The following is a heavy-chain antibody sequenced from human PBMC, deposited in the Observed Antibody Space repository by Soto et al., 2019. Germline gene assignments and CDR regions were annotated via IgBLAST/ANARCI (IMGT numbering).Heavy chain of an antibody. Sequence: QITLKESGPTLVKPTQTLTLTCTFSGFSLITSGVGVGWIRQPPGKALEWLARNYWNDDKLYSPSLKSRLTITNDTSRNQVVLTKTNMDPVDTATYYCAHSNSDFWSGYPIPLGWFDPWGQGTLVTVSS. CDR3: AHSNSDFWSGYPIPLGWFDP. J-gene: IGHJ5*02. D-gene: IGHD3-3*01. CDR2: NYWNDDK. V-gene: IGHV2-5*01. CDR1: GFSLITSGVG.